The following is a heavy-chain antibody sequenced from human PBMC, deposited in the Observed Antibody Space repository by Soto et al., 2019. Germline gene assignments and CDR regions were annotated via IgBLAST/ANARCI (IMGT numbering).Heavy chain of an antibody. J-gene: IGHJ5*02. D-gene: IGHD5-12*01. V-gene: IGHV4-39*01. Sequence: SETLSLTCTVSGGSISSSSYYWGWIRQPPGKGLEWIGSIYYSGSTYYNPSLKSRVTISVDTSKNQFSLKLSSVTAADTAVYYCARVAYSGYFRFDPWGQGTLVTVSS. CDR2: IYYSGST. CDR3: ARVAYSGYFRFDP. CDR1: GGSISSSSYY.